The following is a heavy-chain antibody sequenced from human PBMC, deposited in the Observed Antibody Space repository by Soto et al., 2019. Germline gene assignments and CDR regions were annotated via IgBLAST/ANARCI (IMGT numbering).Heavy chain of an antibody. Sequence: PGGSLRLSCAASGFTFNNYAMNWVRQAPGKGLEWVSTISGSGGSTYYADSVKGRFTISRDNSKNTLYLQMNSLRAEDTAVYYCARDPLVFLGEYYYYYGMDVWGQGTTVTVSS. CDR3: ARDPLVFLGEYYYYYGMDV. CDR2: ISGSGGST. J-gene: IGHJ6*02. CDR1: GFTFNNYA. V-gene: IGHV3-23*01. D-gene: IGHD3-16*01.